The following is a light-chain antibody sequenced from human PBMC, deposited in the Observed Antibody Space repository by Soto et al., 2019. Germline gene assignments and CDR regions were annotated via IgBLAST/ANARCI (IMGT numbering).Light chain of an antibody. CDR1: QGIRDA. CDR3: QQLNSYPLFT. J-gene: IGKJ3*01. CDR2: SAS. V-gene: IGKV1-17*01. Sequence: DIQMTQSPSSLSASVGDRVTITCRASQGIRDALGWYQQKPGKVPKRLIYSASSLQNGVPSRFSGSGSETVFTLTISSLQPEDFATYYCQQLNSYPLFTFGPGTKVDIK.